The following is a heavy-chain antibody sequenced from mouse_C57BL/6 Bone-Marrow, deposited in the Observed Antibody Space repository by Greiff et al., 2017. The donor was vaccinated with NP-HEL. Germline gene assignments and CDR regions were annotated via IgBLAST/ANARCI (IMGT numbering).Heavy chain of an antibody. V-gene: IGHV5-2*01. Sequence: DVKLVESGGGLVKPGESLKLSCESNEYEFPSHDMSWVRKTPEKRLELVAAINSDGGSTYYPDTMERRFIISRDKTKKTLYLQMSSLRSEDTALYYCARHGWGDAMDYWGQGTSVTVSS. CDR2: INSDGGST. J-gene: IGHJ4*01. D-gene: IGHD1-1*02. CDR3: ARHGWGDAMDY. CDR1: EYEFPSHD.